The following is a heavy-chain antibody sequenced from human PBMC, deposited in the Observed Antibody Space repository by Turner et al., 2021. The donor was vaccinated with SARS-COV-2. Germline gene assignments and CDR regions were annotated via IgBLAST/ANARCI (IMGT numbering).Heavy chain of an antibody. Sequence: QVQLQQWGAGLLKPSETLSLTCAAYGGSFSGYYWRWIRQSPGKGLEWIGEISHSGSTTYNPSLKSRVTLSVDRSKIQFSLRLSSVTAADTAVYYCARVNYGGVTVRDYCSYYGMDVWGQGTTVTVS. J-gene: IGHJ6*02. CDR3: ARVNYGGVTVRDYCSYYGMDV. V-gene: IGHV4-34*01. D-gene: IGHD2-21*02. CDR2: ISHSGST. CDR1: GGSFSGYY.